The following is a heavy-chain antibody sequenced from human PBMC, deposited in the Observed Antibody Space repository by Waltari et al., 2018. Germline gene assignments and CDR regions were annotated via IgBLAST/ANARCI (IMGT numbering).Heavy chain of an antibody. CDR2: MSYSGTP. CDR1: GVSITSNRHY. J-gene: IGHJ3*01. V-gene: IGHV4-39*01. D-gene: IGHD5-12*01. CDR3: ATYIGASVGTAAFDV. Sequence: QLQLQESGPGLVKPSEPLSPTCSVSGVSITSNRHYWGWIRQPPGQGLEWIGTMSYSGTPYSSPSLESRVTVSRDTSKNQLSLKLVSVTAADTAVYYCATYIGASVGTAAFDVWGQGTMVTVSS.